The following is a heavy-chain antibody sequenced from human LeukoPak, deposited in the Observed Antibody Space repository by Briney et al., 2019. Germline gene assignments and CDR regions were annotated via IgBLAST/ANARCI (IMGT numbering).Heavy chain of an antibody. D-gene: IGHD2-15*01. CDR3: ARGWSSGSCHLDY. Sequence: SETLSLTCGVYGGSFSGYYWTWIRQPPGKGLEWIGEINHSGSTNHSPSLKSRVTISVDTSKNQFSLKMYSVTAADAAVYFCARGWSSGSCHLDYWGQGTLVTVSS. J-gene: IGHJ4*02. CDR2: INHSGST. V-gene: IGHV4-34*01. CDR1: GGSFSGYY.